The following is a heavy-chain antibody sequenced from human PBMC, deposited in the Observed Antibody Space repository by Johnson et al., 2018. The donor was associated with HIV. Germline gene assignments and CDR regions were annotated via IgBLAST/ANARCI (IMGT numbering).Heavy chain of an antibody. J-gene: IGHJ3*02. Sequence: VQLVESGGGVVQPGGSLRLSCAASGFTFSNYGMHWVRQAPGKGLEWVSVIYSGGSTYYADSVKGRLTISRDNYKNQLYLHLYSLRAVDTAVYYCAREIAPYCGGDCSQSAFDIWGQGTMVTVSS. CDR3: AREIAPYCGGDCSQSAFDI. V-gene: IGHV3-NL1*01. CDR2: IYSGGST. CDR1: GFTFSNYG. D-gene: IGHD2-21*01.